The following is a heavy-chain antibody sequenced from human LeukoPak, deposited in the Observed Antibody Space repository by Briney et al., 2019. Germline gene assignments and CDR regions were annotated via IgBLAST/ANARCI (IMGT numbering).Heavy chain of an antibody. CDR2: IYYSGST. Sequence: SETLSLTCTVPGGSISSYYWSWIRQPPGKGLEWIGYIYYSGSTNYNPSLKSRVTLSVDTSKNQFSLKLSSVTAADTAVYYCARAGYDSSGYYNYYYYYMDVWGKGTTVTVSS. CDR1: GGSISSYY. J-gene: IGHJ6*03. D-gene: IGHD3-22*01. V-gene: IGHV4-59*08. CDR3: ARAGYDSSGYYNYYYYYMDV.